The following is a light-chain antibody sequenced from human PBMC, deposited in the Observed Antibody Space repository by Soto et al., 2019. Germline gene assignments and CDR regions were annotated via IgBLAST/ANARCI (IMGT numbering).Light chain of an antibody. CDR1: QTISNSY. Sequence: EIVLTQSPGTLSLSPGERATLSCRASQTISNSYSAWYQQKPGQAPRLLIYDASNRATGIPARFSGSGSGTDFTLTISSLEPEDFAVYYCQQRSNWPPITFGQGTRLEIK. J-gene: IGKJ5*01. CDR3: QQRSNWPPIT. V-gene: IGKV3-11*01. CDR2: DAS.